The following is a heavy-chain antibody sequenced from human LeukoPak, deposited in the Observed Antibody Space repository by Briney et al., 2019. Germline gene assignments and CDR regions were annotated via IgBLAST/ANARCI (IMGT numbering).Heavy chain of an antibody. CDR1: GGSISSGGYY. D-gene: IGHD3-22*01. V-gene: IGHV4-31*03. J-gene: IGHJ4*02. CDR2: IYYSGSP. CDR3: ARGITMDYYDSSGYLDGVSYFDY. Sequence: SGTLSLTCPVSGGSISSGGYYWSWLRQHPGKGLVWIGYIYYSGSPYYNTSLKSRVTISVDTSKDQFSLKLSYVTAAETAVYYCARGITMDYYDSSGYLDGVSYFDYWGQGTLVTVSS.